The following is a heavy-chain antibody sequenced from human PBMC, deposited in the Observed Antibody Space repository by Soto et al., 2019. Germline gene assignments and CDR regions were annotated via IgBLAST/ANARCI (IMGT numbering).Heavy chain of an antibody. J-gene: IGHJ4*02. V-gene: IGHV1-18*01. CDR1: GYTFTSYG. CDR2: ISAYNGNT. CDR3: ARGTTGEAGGY. Sequence: QVQLVQSGAEVKKPGASVKVSCKASGYTFTSYGISWVRQAPGQGLEWMGWISAYNGNTNYAQKLQGRVTMTTDTSTSTAYRALRSLRCGDRAVYYCARGTTGEAGGYWGQGTLVTVSS. D-gene: IGHD4-17*01.